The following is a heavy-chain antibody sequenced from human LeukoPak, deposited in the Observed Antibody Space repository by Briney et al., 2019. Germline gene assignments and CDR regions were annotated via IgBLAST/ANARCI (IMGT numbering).Heavy chain of an antibody. J-gene: IGHJ6*02. CDR2: ITSSGGET. CDR1: GFTFSSFG. CDR3: AKRVAGAMTGMDV. D-gene: IGHD6-13*01. V-gene: IGHV3-23*02. Sequence: TGGSLRFSCAASGFTFSSFGMSWVRQAPGKGLEWVSLITSSGGETFYGDSVKGRFTISRDNSKKTLYLEMNSLRGEDTAVYYCAKRVAGAMTGMDVWGQGTTVTVSS.